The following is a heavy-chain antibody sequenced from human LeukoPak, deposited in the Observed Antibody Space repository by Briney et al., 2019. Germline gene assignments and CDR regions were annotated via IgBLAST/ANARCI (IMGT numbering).Heavy chain of an antibody. J-gene: IGHJ4*02. D-gene: IGHD3-9*01. CDR1: GGSFSGYY. Sequence: PSETLSLTCAVYGGSFSGYYWSWIRQPPGKGLEWIGEINHSGSTNYNPSLKSRVTISVDTSKNQFSLKLRSVTAADTAVYYCARPPGDILTGYYGLWGQGTLDTVSS. CDR2: INHSGST. CDR3: ARPPGDILTGYYGL. V-gene: IGHV4-34*01.